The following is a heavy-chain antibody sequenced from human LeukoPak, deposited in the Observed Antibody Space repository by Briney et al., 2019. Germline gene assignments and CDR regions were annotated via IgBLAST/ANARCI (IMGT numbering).Heavy chain of an antibody. CDR3: ARGPPTVTTLFDP. CDR1: GFTFSSYS. CDR2: ISSSSSYI. V-gene: IGHV3-21*01. Sequence: GGSLRLSCAASGFTFSSYSMNWVRQAPGKGLEWVSSISSSSSYIYYADSVRGRFTISRDNAKNSLYLQMNSLRAEDTAVYYCARGPPTVTTLFDPWGQGTLVTVSS. J-gene: IGHJ5*02. D-gene: IGHD4-17*01.